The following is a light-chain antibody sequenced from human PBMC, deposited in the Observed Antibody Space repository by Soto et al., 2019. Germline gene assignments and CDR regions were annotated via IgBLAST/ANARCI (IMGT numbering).Light chain of an antibody. J-gene: IGKJ5*01. V-gene: IGKV3-20*01. CDR1: ESVTSSL. Sequence: EIVLTQSPDTLSLSPGERATLSCRASESVTSSLLAWYQQKRGQAPRLLIYGASSRATDIPDRFSGSGSGTDFTLTISRLEPEDFAVYYCQHYGSSSNTFGQGTRLEIK. CDR3: QHYGSSSNT. CDR2: GAS.